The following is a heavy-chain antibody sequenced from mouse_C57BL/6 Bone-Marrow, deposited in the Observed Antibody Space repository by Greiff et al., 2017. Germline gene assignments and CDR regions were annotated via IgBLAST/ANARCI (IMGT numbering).Heavy chain of an antibody. CDR2: IYPGSGST. V-gene: IGHV1-55*01. J-gene: IGHJ4*01. Sequence: QVQLQQSGAELVKPGASVKMSCKASGYTFTSYWITWVKQRPGQGLEWIGDIYPGSGSTNYNEKFKSKATLTVDTSSSTAYMQLSSLTSEDSAVYYCASGGLCSNYFYYAMDYWGQGTSVTVSS. CDR3: ASGGLCSNYFYYAMDY. D-gene: IGHD2-5*01. CDR1: GYTFTSYW.